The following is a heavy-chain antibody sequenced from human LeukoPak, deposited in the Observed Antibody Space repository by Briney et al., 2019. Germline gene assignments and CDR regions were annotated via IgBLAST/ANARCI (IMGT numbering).Heavy chain of an antibody. CDR2: INPNSGGT. CDR1: GYTFTGYY. D-gene: IGHD2-2*01. CDR3: AREYLGYCSSTSCSPFGY. J-gene: IGHJ4*02. V-gene: IGHV1-2*06. Sequence: ASVKVSCKASGYTFTGYYMHWVRQAPGQGLEWMGRINPNSGGTNYAQKFQGRVTMTRDTSISTAYVELSRLRSDDTAVYYCAREYLGYCSSTSCSPFGYWGQGTLVTVSS.